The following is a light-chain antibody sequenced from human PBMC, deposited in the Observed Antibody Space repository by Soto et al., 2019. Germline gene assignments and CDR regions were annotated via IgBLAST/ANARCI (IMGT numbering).Light chain of an antibody. CDR3: QQYYSYSYT. V-gene: IGKV1-8*01. CDR2: AAS. Sequence: AIRMTQSPPSFSASTGDRVTITCRASQGISSYLAWYQQKPGKAPKLLIYAASTLQSGVPSRFSGSGSGTDFTLTISCLQSEDFATYYCQQYYSYSYTFGQGTKLEIK. J-gene: IGKJ2*01. CDR1: QGISSY.